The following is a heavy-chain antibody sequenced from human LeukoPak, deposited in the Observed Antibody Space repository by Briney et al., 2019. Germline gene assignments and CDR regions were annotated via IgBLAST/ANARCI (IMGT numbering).Heavy chain of an antibody. Sequence: GASVKVSCKASGYTFTSYGISWVRQAPGQGLEWMGWISAYNGNTNYAQKLRGRVTMTTDTSTSTAYMELRSLRSDDTAVYYCARGLGMVRGVNWFDPWGQGTLVTVSS. V-gene: IGHV1-18*01. CDR1: GYTFTSYG. CDR2: ISAYNGNT. CDR3: ARGLGMVRGVNWFDP. D-gene: IGHD3-10*01. J-gene: IGHJ5*02.